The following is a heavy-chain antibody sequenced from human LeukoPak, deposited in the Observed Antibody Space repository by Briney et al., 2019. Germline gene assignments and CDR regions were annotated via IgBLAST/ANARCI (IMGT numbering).Heavy chain of an antibody. V-gene: IGHV4-4*02. Sequence: SGTLSLTCAVSGGSISSSNWWSWVRQPPGKGLEWIGEIYHSGSTNYNPSLKSRVTISVDKSKNQFSLKLSSVTAADTAVYYCARDGVPIDYSNVYNWFDPWGQGTLVTVSS. J-gene: IGHJ5*02. CDR3: ARDGVPIDYSNVYNWFDP. D-gene: IGHD4-11*01. CDR2: IYHSGST. CDR1: GGSISSSNW.